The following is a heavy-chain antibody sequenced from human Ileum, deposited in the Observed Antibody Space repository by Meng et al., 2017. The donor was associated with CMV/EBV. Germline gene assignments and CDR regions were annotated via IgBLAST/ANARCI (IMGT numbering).Heavy chain of an antibody. CDR1: GFTFSDYY. Sequence: QVQLVESGGGLVKPGGSLRLSCAASGFTFSDYYIHWIRQAPGKGLEWISYISINSGIYTKYIDSVTGRFTISRDNAKNSVYLQMNVVRVEDTAVYYCVREGGLKRFDSWGQGTLVTVSS. D-gene: IGHD3-16*01. J-gene: IGHJ4*02. V-gene: IGHV3-11*06. CDR2: ISINSGIYT. CDR3: VREGGLKRFDS.